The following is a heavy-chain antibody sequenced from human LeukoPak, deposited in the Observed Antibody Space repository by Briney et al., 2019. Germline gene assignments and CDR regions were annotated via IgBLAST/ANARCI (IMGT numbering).Heavy chain of an antibody. CDR2: IRRKVHAGTT. J-gene: IGHJ4*02. CDR1: GFTFSSYA. V-gene: IGHV3-49*04. D-gene: IGHD3-22*01. CDR3: TRVTYYYDNSGYFHFDS. Sequence: PGRSLRLSCAASGFTFSSYAMSWVRQAPGKGLEWVSFIRRKVHAGTTEYAASVKGRFSSSRDDSKSIAYLQMNSLKTEDTAVYFCTRVTYYYDNSGYFHFDSWGQGTLVTVSS.